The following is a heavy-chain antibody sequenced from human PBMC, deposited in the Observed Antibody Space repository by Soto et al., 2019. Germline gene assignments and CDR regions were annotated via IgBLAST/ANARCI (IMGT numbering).Heavy chain of an antibody. Sequence: SETLSLTCTVSGGSISTTGYYWGWIRQPPGKGLEWIGSIYYSGSTYYNPSLKSRVTISVDTSKNQFSLKLSSVTAADTAVYYCARVSSGPPYYFDYWGQGTLVTVS. V-gene: IGHV4-39*01. CDR3: ARVSSGPPYYFDY. J-gene: IGHJ4*02. CDR2: IYYSGST. CDR1: GGSISTTGYY. D-gene: IGHD6-19*01.